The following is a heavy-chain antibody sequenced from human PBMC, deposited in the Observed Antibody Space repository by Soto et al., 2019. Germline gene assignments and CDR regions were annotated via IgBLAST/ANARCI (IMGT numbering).Heavy chain of an antibody. Sequence: QVQLVESGGGVVQPGRSLRLSCAASGFTFSSYAMHWVRQAPGKGLEWVALISYDGTYKYYADSVKGRFTISRDNSKKTLYLQMNVLRAEDTAVYYCARESTYDSSGFVCAYWGQGTLVTVSS. J-gene: IGHJ4*02. CDR3: ARESTYDSSGFVCAY. CDR2: ISYDGTYK. CDR1: GFTFSSYA. V-gene: IGHV3-30-3*01. D-gene: IGHD3-22*01.